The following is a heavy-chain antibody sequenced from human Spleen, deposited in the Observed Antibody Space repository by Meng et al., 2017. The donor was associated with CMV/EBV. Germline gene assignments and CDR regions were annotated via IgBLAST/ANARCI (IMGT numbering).Heavy chain of an antibody. D-gene: IGHD3-3*01. V-gene: IGHV3-30*02. CDR1: GFIFSNYG. CDR2: IRYDGSNK. CDR3: AKGLTIFGDYDMDV. Sequence: GGSLRLSCAASGFIFSNYGMHWVRQAPGKGLEWVAFIRYDGSNKYYADSVKGRFTISRDNSKNTLFLQMNSLRGEDTAVYYCAKGLTIFGDYDMDVWGQGTTVTVSS. J-gene: IGHJ6*02.